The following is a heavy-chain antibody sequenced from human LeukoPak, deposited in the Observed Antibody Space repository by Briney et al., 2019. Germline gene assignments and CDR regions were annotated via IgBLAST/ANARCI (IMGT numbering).Heavy chain of an antibody. Sequence: PSETLSLTCTVSGGSISSYYWSWIRRPPGKGLEWIGYIYYSGSTNYNPSLKSRVTISVDTSKNQFSLKLSSVTAADTAVYYCARDYYYDSSGYSPLNYFDYWGQGTLVTVSS. J-gene: IGHJ4*02. D-gene: IGHD3-22*01. CDR1: GGSISSYY. CDR3: ARDYYYDSSGYSPLNYFDY. CDR2: IYYSGST. V-gene: IGHV4-59*12.